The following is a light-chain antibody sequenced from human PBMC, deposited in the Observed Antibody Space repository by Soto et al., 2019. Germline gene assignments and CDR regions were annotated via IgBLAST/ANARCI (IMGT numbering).Light chain of an antibody. CDR1: QSVLYSSNNKNY. CDR3: QQYYGSPPRT. J-gene: IGKJ1*01. Sequence: DIVMTQSPDSLAVSLGVRATINCKSSQSVLYSSNNKNYLAWYQQKPGQPPKLLISWASTRESGVPDRFSGSGSGTDFTLTISSLQAEDVAVYYCQQYYGSPPRTFGQGTKVEIK. V-gene: IGKV4-1*01. CDR2: WAS.